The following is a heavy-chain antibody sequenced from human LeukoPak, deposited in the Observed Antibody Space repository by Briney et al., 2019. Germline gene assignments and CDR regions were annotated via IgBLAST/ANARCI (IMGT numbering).Heavy chain of an antibody. Sequence: PGGSLRLXCAASGFTFDDYGMSWVRQAPGKGLEWVSGINWNGGSTGYADSVKGRFTISRDNAKNSLYLQMNSLRAEDTALYYCARDREYQLLSFLDYWGQGTLVTVSS. CDR1: GFTFDDYG. V-gene: IGHV3-20*04. J-gene: IGHJ4*02. D-gene: IGHD2-2*01. CDR3: ARDREYQLLSFLDY. CDR2: INWNGGST.